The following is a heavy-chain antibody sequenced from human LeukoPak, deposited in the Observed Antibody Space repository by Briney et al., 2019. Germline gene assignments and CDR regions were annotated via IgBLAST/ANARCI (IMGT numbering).Heavy chain of an antibody. CDR2: FDPEDGET. CDR1: GYTFTGYY. CDR3: AIRDS. Sequence: ASVKVSCKASGYTFTGYYMHWVRQAPGQGLEWMGGFDPEDGETIYAQKFQGRVTMTEDTSTDTAYMELSSLRSEDTAVYYCAIRDSWGQGTLVTVSS. J-gene: IGHJ4*02. V-gene: IGHV1-24*01.